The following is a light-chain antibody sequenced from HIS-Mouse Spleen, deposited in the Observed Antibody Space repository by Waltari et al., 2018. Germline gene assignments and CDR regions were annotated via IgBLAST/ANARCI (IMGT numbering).Light chain of an antibody. V-gene: IGLV3-21*03. J-gene: IGLJ2*01. CDR2: DNS. Sequence: SYVLTQPPSVSVAPGKTARITCGGNIIGGKSVHWYQQKPGQAPVLVVYDNSDRPSGIPARFSGSNSGNTATLTISRVEAGDEADYYCQVWDSSSDHVVFGGGTKLTVL. CDR3: QVWDSSSDHVV. CDR1: IIGGKS.